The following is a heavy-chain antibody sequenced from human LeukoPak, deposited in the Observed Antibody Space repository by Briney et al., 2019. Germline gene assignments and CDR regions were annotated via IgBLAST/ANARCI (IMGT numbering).Heavy chain of an antibody. CDR2: IYHSGST. Sequence: SETLSLTCTVSGGSISSYYWGWIRQPPGKGLEWIGSIYHSGSTYYNPSLKSRVTISVDTSKNQFSLKLSSVTAEDTAVYYCARVVTMVRGVNWVDYWGQGTLVTVSS. CDR1: GGSISSYY. D-gene: IGHD3-10*01. J-gene: IGHJ4*02. V-gene: IGHV4-39*07. CDR3: ARVVTMVRGVNWVDY.